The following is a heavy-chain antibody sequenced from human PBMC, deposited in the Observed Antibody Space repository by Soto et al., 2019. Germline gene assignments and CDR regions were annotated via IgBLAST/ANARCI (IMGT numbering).Heavy chain of an antibody. CDR3: AGEFGWLVLGWFGP. CDR1: GYTFTSYA. V-gene: IGHV1-3*01. D-gene: IGHD6-19*01. J-gene: IGHJ5*02. Sequence: QVQLVQSGAEVKKPGASVKVSCKASGYTFTSYAMHWVRQAPGQRLEWMGWINAGNGNTKYSQKFQGRVTITRDTSASTAYMELSGLRSEDTAVYYCAGEFGWLVLGWFGPWGQGTLVTVSS. CDR2: INAGNGNT.